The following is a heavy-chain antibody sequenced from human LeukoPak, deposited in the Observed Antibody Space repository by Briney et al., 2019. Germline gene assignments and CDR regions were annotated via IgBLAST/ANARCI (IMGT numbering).Heavy chain of an antibody. J-gene: IGHJ6*02. Sequence: GRSLRLSCAASGFTFSSYGMHWVRQAPGKGLEWVAVIWYDGSNKHYADSVKGRFTISRDNSKNTLYLQMNSLRAEDTAVYYCAREGGMGDGYNLFYYYGMDVWGQGTTVTVSS. CDR1: GFTFSSYG. CDR2: IWYDGSNK. D-gene: IGHD5-24*01. V-gene: IGHV3-33*01. CDR3: AREGGMGDGYNLFYYYGMDV.